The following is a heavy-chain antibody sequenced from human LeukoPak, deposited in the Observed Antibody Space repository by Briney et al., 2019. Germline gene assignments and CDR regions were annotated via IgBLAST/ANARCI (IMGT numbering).Heavy chain of an antibody. V-gene: IGHV3-33*01. CDR1: AFNFRTYG. CDR2: LWSDGSNT. CDR3: ARDGPHYDLDV. Sequence: PAGSLRLSCAASAFNFRTYGLHWVRQAPGKSLEWVAFLWSDGSNTNYADSVKGRFTISRDSSKNSLYLQMNSLRAEDTAVYYCARDGPHYDLDVWGQGTTVTVSS. D-gene: IGHD3-3*01. J-gene: IGHJ6*02.